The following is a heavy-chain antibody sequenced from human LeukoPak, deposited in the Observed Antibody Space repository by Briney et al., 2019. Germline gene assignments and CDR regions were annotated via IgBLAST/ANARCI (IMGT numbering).Heavy chain of an antibody. CDR2: IKSKTDGGTT. CDR1: GFTFSNAW. Sequence: GGSLRLSCAASGFTFSNAWMSWVRQAPGKGLEWVGRIKSKTDGGTTDYAAPVKGRFTISRDDSKNTLYLQMNSLKTEDTAVYYCTASNWNYGYYGMDVWGQGTTVTVSS. CDR3: TASNWNYGYYGMDV. D-gene: IGHD1-20*01. V-gene: IGHV3-15*01. J-gene: IGHJ6*02.